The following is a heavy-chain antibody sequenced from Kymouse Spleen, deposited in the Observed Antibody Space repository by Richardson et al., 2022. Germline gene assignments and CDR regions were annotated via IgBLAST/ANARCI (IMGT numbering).Heavy chain of an antibody. CDR3: ARRLFAFDI. CDR2: ISYDGSNK. D-gene: IGHD4-11,IGHD2-21*02,IGHD3-10*01. Sequence: QVQLVESGGGVVQPGRSLRLSCAASGFTFSSYGMHWVRQAPGKGLEWVAVISYDGSNKYYADSVKGRFTISRDNSKNTLYLQMNSLRAEDTAVYYCARRLFAFDIWGQGTMVTVSS. CDR1: GFTFSSYG. J-gene: IGHJ3*02. V-gene: IGHV3-30*18.